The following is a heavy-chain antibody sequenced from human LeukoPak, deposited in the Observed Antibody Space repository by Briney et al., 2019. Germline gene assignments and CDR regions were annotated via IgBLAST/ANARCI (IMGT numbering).Heavy chain of an antibody. V-gene: IGHV3-23*01. D-gene: IGHD3-22*01. CDR2: ISGGGETT. Sequence: GGSLRLSCAASGFTFSSYGMGWVRQAPGKGLEWVSSISGGGETTYYADSVKGRFTISRDNSKNTLYLQMDSLRADDTAVYYCAKDRATMIVMIRKAPRGELDYWGQGSLVTVSS. CDR3: AKDRATMIVMIRKAPRGELDY. J-gene: IGHJ4*02. CDR1: GFTFSSYG.